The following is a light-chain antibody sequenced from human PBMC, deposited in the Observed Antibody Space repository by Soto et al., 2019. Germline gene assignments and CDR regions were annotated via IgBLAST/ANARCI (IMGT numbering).Light chain of an antibody. J-gene: IGKJ1*01. CDR3: QQYNQGT. CDR1: QSISSW. V-gene: IGKV1-5*03. Sequence: DIQMTLSPSTLSASVGDRVTITCRASQSISSWLAWYQQKPGKAPKLLIYKASSLESGVPSRFSGSGSGTEFTLTISSLQPDDFATYYCQQYNQGTFGQGTKVDIK. CDR2: KAS.